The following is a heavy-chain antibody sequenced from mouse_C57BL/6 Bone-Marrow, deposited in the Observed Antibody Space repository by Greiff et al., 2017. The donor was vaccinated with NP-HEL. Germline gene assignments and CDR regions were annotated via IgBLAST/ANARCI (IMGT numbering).Heavy chain of an antibody. D-gene: IGHD1-1*01. CDR2: IDPEDGDT. J-gene: IGHJ2*01. V-gene: IGHV14-1*01. CDR3: TTSYYGSSSFDY. Sequence: VHVKQSGAELVRPGASVKLSCTASGFNIKDYYMHWVKQRPEQGLEWIGRIDPEDGDTEYAPKFQGKATMTADTSSNTAYLQLSSLTSEDTAVYYCTTSYYGSSSFDYWGQGTTLTVSS. CDR1: GFNIKDYY.